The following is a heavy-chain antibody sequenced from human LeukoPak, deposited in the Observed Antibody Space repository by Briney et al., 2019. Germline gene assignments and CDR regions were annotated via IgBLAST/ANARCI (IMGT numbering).Heavy chain of an antibody. CDR1: GGSISSYY. J-gene: IGHJ4*02. CDR2: IYTSGST. Sequence: SETLSLTCTVSGGSISSYYWSWIRQPAGKGLEWIGRIYTSGSTNYNPSLKSRVTMSVDTSKNQFSLKLSSVTAADTAVYYCARGSGYPYQPLSYFDYWGQGTLVTVSS. V-gene: IGHV4-4*07. CDR3: ARGSGYPYQPLSYFDY. D-gene: IGHD2-2*01.